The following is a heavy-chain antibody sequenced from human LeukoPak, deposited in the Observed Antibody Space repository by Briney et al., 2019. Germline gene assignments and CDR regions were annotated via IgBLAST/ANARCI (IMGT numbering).Heavy chain of an antibody. D-gene: IGHD6-25*01. J-gene: IGHJ4*02. V-gene: IGHV4-39*01. CDR1: GGSISSSSYS. CDR2: IYYNGNT. CDR3: ARHLSGWPPRVTLPFEY. Sequence: SETLSLTCTVSGGSISSSSYSWGWIRQPPGKGLEWIGSIYYNGNTYYNPSLNSRVTMSVDTSKNQFSLKLSSVTAGDTAIYYCARHLSGWPPRVTLPFEYWGQGTLVTASS.